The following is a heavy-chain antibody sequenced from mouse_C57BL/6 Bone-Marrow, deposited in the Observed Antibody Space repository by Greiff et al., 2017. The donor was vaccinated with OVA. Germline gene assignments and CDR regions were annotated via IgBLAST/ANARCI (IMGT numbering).Heavy chain of an antibody. V-gene: IGHV14-3*01. D-gene: IGHD6-1*01. CDR1: GFNIKNTY. Sequence: VQLKESVAELVRPGASVKLSCTASGFNIKNTYMHRVKQRPEQGLEWIGRIDPANGNTKYAPKFQGKATITADTSSNTAYLQLSSLTSEDTAIYYCARGALADWYFDVWGTGTTVTVSS. CDR3: ARGALADWYFDV. CDR2: IDPANGNT. J-gene: IGHJ1*03.